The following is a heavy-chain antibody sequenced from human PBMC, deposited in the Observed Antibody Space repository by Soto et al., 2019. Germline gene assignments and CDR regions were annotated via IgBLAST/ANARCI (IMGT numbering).Heavy chain of an antibody. Sequence: XVKVSSKVSEYTLTEFSMHCVRHAPGKGLEWMGGFDPEDGETIYAQKFQRRVTMTEDTSTDTAYMELSSLRSEDTAVYYCATFGDYDYSNYVSGDYWGQEPWSPSPQ. D-gene: IGHD4-4*01. J-gene: IGHJ4*01. CDR3: ATFGDYDYSNYVSGDY. V-gene: IGHV1-24*01. CDR1: EYTLTEFS. CDR2: FDPEDGET.